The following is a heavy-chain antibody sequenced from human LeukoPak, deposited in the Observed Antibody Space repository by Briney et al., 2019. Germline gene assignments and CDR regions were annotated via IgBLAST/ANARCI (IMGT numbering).Heavy chain of an antibody. CDR2: IYTSGST. CDR3: ARGTTMIVVVGPHDAFDI. Sequence: PSETLSLTCTVSGGSISSGSYYWSWIRQPAGTGLEWIGRIYTSGSTNYNPSLKSRVTISVDTSKNQFSLKLSSVTAADTAVYYCARGTTMIVVVGPHDAFDIWGQGTMVTVSS. V-gene: IGHV4-61*02. J-gene: IGHJ3*02. CDR1: GGSISSGSYY. D-gene: IGHD3-22*01.